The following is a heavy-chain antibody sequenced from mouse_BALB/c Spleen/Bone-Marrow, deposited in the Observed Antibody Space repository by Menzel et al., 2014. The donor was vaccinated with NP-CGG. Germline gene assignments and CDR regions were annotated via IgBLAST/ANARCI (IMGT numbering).Heavy chain of an antibody. CDR2: IISGSNTT. Sequence: EVQRVESGGDLVQPGGSRKLSCAASGFTFSAFGMHWVRQAPERGLEWVAYIISGSNTTYYSDKVKGRFTISRDNPKNPLLLKMTSIRYETTALYYCAKSRYDIGSFDYWGQGTPVTVS. V-gene: IGHV5-17*02. J-gene: IGHJ3*01. CDR3: AKSRYDIGSFDY. CDR1: GFTFSAFG. D-gene: IGHD2-14*01.